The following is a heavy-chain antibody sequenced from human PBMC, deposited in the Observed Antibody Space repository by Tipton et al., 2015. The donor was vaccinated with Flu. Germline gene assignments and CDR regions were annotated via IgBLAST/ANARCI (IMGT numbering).Heavy chain of an antibody. D-gene: IGHD4-17*01. CDR1: GDSLTNGRY. CDR2: IHHRGST. J-gene: IGHJ4*02. V-gene: IGHV4-38-2*02. Sequence: TLSLTCTVSGDSLTNGRYWDWVRQPPGKGLEWIGNIHHRGSTYYSPSLKSRVTISMDTSKNQFSLTLISVTAADTAIYYCARDRPYGYFSETLDYWGQGMLVTISS. CDR3: ARDRPYGYFSETLDY.